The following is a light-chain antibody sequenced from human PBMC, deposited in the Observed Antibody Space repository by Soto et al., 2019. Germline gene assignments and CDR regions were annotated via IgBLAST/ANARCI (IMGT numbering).Light chain of an antibody. CDR2: EAS. CDR1: QTISSW. Sequence: DIQMTQSPSTLSGSVGDRVTITCRASQTISSWLAWYQQKPGKAPNLLIYEASTLQSGVPSRFSGSGSGTEFTLTISSLQPDDFATYYCQQYSTYTPRTFGQGTKVDIK. V-gene: IGKV1-5*03. CDR3: QQYSTYTPRT. J-gene: IGKJ1*01.